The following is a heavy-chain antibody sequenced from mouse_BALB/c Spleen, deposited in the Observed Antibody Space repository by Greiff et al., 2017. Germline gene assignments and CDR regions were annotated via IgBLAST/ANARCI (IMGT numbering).Heavy chain of an antibody. J-gene: IGHJ3*01. D-gene: IGHD2-14*01. CDR3: AREDDYRPSWFAY. V-gene: IGHV1-26*01. CDR1: GYSFTGYY. Sequence: EVQGVESGPDLVKPGASVKISCKASGYSFTGYYMHWVKQSHGKSLEWIGRVNPNNGGTSYNQKFKGKAILTVDKSSSTAYMELRSLTSEDSAVYYCAREDDYRPSWFAYWGQGTLVTVSA. CDR2: VNPNNGGT.